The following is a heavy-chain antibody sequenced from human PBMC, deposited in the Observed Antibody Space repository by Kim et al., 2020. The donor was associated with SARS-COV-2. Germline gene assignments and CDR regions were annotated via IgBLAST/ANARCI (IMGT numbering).Heavy chain of an antibody. CDR1: GGSISSGSYY. CDR3: ARAPKGIAAAGRIVWFDP. J-gene: IGHJ5*02. Sequence: SETLSLTCTVSGGSISSGSYYWSWIRQPAGKGLEWIGRIYTSGSTNYNPSLKSRVTISVDTSKNQFSLKLSSVTAADTAVYYCARAPKGIAAAGRIVWFDPWGQGTLVTVSS. CDR2: IYTSGST. V-gene: IGHV4-61*02. D-gene: IGHD6-13*01.